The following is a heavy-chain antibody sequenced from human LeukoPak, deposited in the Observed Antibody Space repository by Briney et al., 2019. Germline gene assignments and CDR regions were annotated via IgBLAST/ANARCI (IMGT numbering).Heavy chain of an antibody. CDR3: ARVGLGFGELLTRRRLDYFDY. CDR1: GGSISSSNW. Sequence: SETLSLTCAVSGGSISSSNWWSWVRQPPGKGLEWIGEIYHSGSTNYNPSLKSRVTISVDKSKNQFSLKLSSATAADTAAYYCARVGLGFGELLTRRRLDYFDYWGQGTLVTVSS. V-gene: IGHV4-4*02. D-gene: IGHD3-10*01. J-gene: IGHJ4*02. CDR2: IYHSGST.